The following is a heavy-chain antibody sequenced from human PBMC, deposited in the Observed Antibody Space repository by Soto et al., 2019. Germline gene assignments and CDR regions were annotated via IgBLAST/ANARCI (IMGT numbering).Heavy chain of an antibody. CDR1: GGTFSSYA. Sequence: SVKVSCKASGGTFSSYAISWVRQAPGQGLEWMGGIIPIFGTANYAQKFQGRVTITADESTSTAYMELSSLRSEDTAVYYCAREKGATSDAFDIWGQGTMVTVSS. V-gene: IGHV1-69*13. J-gene: IGHJ3*02. CDR3: AREKGATSDAFDI. D-gene: IGHD1-26*01. CDR2: IIPIFGTA.